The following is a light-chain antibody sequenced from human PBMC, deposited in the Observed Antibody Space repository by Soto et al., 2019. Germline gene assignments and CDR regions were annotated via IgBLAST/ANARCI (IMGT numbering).Light chain of an antibody. V-gene: IGKV3-11*01. CDR2: DAS. CDR3: QHRSNWPLT. CDR1: QSVSSY. J-gene: IGKJ4*01. Sequence: EIVLTQSPATLSLSPGERASLSCRASQSVSSYLAWYQQKPGQAPRLLIYDASNRATGIPARFSGSGSGTDFTLTISSLEPEDFAVYYCQHRSNWPLTFGGGTKVEIK.